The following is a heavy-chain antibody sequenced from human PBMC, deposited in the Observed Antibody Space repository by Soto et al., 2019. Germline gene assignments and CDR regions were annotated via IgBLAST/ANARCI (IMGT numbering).Heavy chain of an antibody. J-gene: IGHJ4*02. CDR2: ISYDGSNK. CDR1: GFTFSSYG. Sequence: GGSLRLSCAASGFTFSSYGMHWARQAPGKGLEWVAVISYDGSNKYYADSVKGRFTISRDNSKNTLYLQMNSLRAEDTAVYYCARGIFGVVDFDYWGQGTLVTV. V-gene: IGHV3-30*03. CDR3: ARGIFGVVDFDY. D-gene: IGHD3-3*01.